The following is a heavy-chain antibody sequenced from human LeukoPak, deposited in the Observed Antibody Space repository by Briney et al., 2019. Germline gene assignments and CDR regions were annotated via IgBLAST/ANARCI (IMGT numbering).Heavy chain of an antibody. V-gene: IGHV3-53*01. CDR3: ANSLLWFGELLRHAFDI. CDR2: MYSGGST. Sequence: GGSLRLSCAASGFTVSTKYMSWVRQAPGKGLEWVSTMYSGGSTYYADSVKGRFTISRDNSKNTLYLQMNSLRAEDTAVYYCANSLLWFGELLRHAFDIWGQGTMVTVSS. D-gene: IGHD3-10*01. CDR1: GFTVSTKY. J-gene: IGHJ3*02.